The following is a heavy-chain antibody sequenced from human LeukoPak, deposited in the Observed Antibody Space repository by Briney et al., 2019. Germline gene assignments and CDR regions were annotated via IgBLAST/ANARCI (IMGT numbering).Heavy chain of an antibody. CDR3: ARESITGHRDFDY. V-gene: IGHV3-48*01. D-gene: IGHD1-20*01. J-gene: IGHJ4*02. CDR2: IRSGSRTI. CDR1: GFTFGSYS. Sequence: GGSLRHSCAASGFTFGSYSMNWVRQAPGKGLEWISYIRSGSRTIYYTDSVEGRFTVSRDNAKNSLYLQMRSLRAEDTAVYYCARESITGHRDFDYWGQGTLVTVSS.